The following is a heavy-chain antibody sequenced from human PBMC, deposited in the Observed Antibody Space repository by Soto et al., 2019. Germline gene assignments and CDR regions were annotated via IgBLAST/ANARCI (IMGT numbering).Heavy chain of an antibody. D-gene: IGHD3-10*01. J-gene: IGHJ6*02. CDR1: GGSFSGYY. CDR3: ARAHCYGSGSYYNEDGMDV. CDR2: INHSGST. V-gene: IGHV4-34*01. Sequence: SETLSLTCAVYGGSFSGYYWSWIRQPPGKGLEWIGEINHSGSTNYNPSLKSRVTISVDTSKNQFSLKLSSVTAADTAVYYCARAHCYGSGSYYNEDGMDVWGQGTTVTVSS.